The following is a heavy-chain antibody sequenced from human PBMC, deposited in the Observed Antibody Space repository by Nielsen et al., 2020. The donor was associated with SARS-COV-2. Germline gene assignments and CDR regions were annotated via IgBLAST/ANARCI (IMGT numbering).Heavy chain of an antibody. CDR3: AKDRIPDGLWEIDY. J-gene: IGHJ4*02. CDR1: GFTFGTYT. CDR2: ILGSGAAT. V-gene: IGHV3-23*01. D-gene: IGHD1-14*01. Sequence: GESLKISYTVSGFTFGTYTISWVRQPPGKGLQWVAGILGSGAATFYADSVKGRFTVSRDNSMNTVYLEMSRLRSEDTALYFCAKDRIPDGLWEIDYWGQGTRVTVSS.